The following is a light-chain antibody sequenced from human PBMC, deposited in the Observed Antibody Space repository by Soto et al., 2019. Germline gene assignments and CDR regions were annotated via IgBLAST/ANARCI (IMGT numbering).Light chain of an antibody. J-gene: IGLJ2*01. CDR2: DVS. CDR3: CSYAGSASFAV. V-gene: IGLV2-23*02. CDR1: SSDVGTYNL. Sequence: QSVLTQPASVSGSPGQSITISCTGTSSDVGTYNLVSWYQQHPGKAPKLMISDVSKRPSGVSARFSGSKSGNTASLTISGLQAEDEADYYCCSYAGSASFAVFGGGTQLTVL.